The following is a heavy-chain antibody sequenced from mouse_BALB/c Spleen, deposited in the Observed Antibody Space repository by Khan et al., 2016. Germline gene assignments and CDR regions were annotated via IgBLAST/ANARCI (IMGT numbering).Heavy chain of an antibody. CDR1: GFYIKDTY. CDR3: ARSSYEYDVGFDY. D-gene: IGHD2-4*01. Sequence: VQLQQSGAELVKPGASVKLSCTASGFYIKDTYMHWVKQRPEQGLEWIGRIDPANGNTKYDPKFQGKATITADTSTNTAYLQLSSLTSEDTAAYYCARSSYEYDVGFDYWGQGTLVTVSA. V-gene: IGHV14-3*02. CDR2: IDPANGNT. J-gene: IGHJ3*01.